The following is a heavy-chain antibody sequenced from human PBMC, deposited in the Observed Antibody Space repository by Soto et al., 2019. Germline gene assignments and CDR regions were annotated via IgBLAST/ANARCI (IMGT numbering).Heavy chain of an antibody. Sequence: SVKVSCKASGGTFRNHVFNWVRQAPGQGLEWMGGIIPIIGTPNYAQKFQGRVTITADASTSTVYLEVSSLRSQDTAVYYCARDLEFRDGNISHLDYWGQGTLVTSPQ. J-gene: IGHJ4*02. CDR2: IIPIIGTP. D-gene: IGHD3-10*01. V-gene: IGHV1-69*13. CDR3: ARDLEFRDGNISHLDY. CDR1: GGTFRNHV.